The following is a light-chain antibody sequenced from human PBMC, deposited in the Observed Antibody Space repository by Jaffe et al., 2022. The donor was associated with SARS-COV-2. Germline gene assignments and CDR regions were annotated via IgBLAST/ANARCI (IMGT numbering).Light chain of an antibody. V-gene: IGLV1-40*01. CDR2: GDN. CDR1: NSNLGAGYD. CDR3: QSYDTSLRAYV. Sequence: QSVLTQPPSVSGAPGQRVTISCTGSNSNLGAGYDVHWYQHLPGTAPNLLIFGDNNRPSGVPDRFSGSKSGSSASLAITGLQAEDEADYYCQSYDTSLRAYVFGTGTKVTVL. J-gene: IGLJ1*01.